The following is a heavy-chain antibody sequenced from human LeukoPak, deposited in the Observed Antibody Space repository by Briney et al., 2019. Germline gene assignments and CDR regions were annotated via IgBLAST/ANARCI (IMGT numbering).Heavy chain of an antibody. Sequence: EAGGSLRLSCAASGFIFSDYYMSWIRQTPGKGLEWVSYISSSGSTIDYADSVKGRFTISRDNAKKSLYLQMNSLRAEDTAVYYCARGIRGYSGLVVHWGQGTLVTVSS. CDR2: ISSSGSTI. J-gene: IGHJ4*02. D-gene: IGHD5-12*01. CDR3: ARGIRGYSGLVVH. CDR1: GFIFSDYY. V-gene: IGHV3-11*04.